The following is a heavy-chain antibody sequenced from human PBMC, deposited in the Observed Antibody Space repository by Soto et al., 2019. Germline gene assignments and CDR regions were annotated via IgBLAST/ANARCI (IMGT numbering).Heavy chain of an antibody. CDR2: TIPILGIT. J-gene: IGHJ6*02. CDR1: GGTFSSHT. V-gene: IGHV1-69*02. D-gene: IGHD3-22*01. Sequence: QVQLVQYGAEVKKPGSSLKVSCKASGGTFSSHTISWVRLAPGQGLEWMGRTIPILGITNYAQNFQGRVTLTADKSTGTASMELSSLRSEDTAVYYCGISRYDSNFYYYGTDVWGQGTTVTVSS. CDR3: GISRYDSNFYYYGTDV.